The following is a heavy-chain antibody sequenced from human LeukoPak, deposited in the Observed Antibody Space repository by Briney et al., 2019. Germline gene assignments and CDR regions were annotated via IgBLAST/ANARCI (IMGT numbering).Heavy chain of an antibody. CDR3: ASRLWFGVNWFDP. D-gene: IGHD3-10*01. J-gene: IGHJ5*02. V-gene: IGHV4-34*01. CDR2: INHSGST. CDR1: GGSFSGYY. Sequence: PSETLSLTCAVYGGSFSGYYWSWIRQPPGKGLEWIGEINHSGSTTYNPSLKNRVAISVDTSKNQFSLKLSSVTAADTAVYYCASRLWFGVNWFDPWGQGTLVTVSS.